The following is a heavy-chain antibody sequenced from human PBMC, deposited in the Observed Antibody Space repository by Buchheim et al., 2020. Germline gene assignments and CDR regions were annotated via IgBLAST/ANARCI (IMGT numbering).Heavy chain of an antibody. D-gene: IGHD3-22*01. CDR1: GFTFSSYE. CDR2: ISSSGSTT. CDR3: ARDRSPDYYDSSGTV. Sequence: EVQLVESGGGLVQPGGSLRLSCAASGFTFSSYEMNWVRQAPGKGLEWVSYISSSGSTTCYADSVKGRFTISRDNAKNSLYLQMNSLRAEDTAVYYCARDRSPDYYDSSGTVWGQGTL. V-gene: IGHV3-48*03. J-gene: IGHJ4*02.